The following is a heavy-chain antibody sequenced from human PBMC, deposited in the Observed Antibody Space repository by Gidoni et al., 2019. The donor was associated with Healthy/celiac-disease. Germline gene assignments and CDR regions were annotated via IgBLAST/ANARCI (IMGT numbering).Heavy chain of an antibody. J-gene: IGHJ3*02. CDR2: ISYDGSNK. D-gene: IGHD3-22*01. CDR3: ARPYYDDVDAFDI. CDR1: GFTISSYG. V-gene: IGHV3-30*03. Sequence: QVQLVVSGRGLVQTVRSLRLSCAASGFTISSYGMHCVRQATGTGREWVAVISYDGSNKYYADSVKGRFTISRDNSKNTLYLQMNSLRAEERAVYYCARPYYDDVDAFDIWGQGTMVTVSS.